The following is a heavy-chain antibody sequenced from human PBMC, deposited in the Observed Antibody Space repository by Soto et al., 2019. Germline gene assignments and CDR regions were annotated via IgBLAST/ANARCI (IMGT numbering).Heavy chain of an antibody. CDR2: INWNGGST. V-gene: IGHV3-20*01. J-gene: IGHJ6*03. Sequence: GGSMRLSCAASGFTFDDYGMSWVRQAPGKGLEWVSGINWNGGSTSYADSVKGRFTISRDNAKNSLYLQMNSLRAEDTALYHCARRNYRVNYYYFYMDVWGKGTTVTVSS. CDR3: ARRNYRVNYYYFYMDV. CDR1: GFTFDDYG. D-gene: IGHD4-17*01.